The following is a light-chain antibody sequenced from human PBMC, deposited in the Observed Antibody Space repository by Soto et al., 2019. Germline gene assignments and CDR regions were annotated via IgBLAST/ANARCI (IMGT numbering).Light chain of an antibody. CDR2: DVS. CDR1: SSDIGGYNY. J-gene: IGLJ2*01. CDR3: SSYTSSSTYVV. V-gene: IGLV2-14*01. Sequence: QSALTQPAAVSGSPGQSITISCTGTSSDIGGYNYVSWYQQHPGKAPKLMIYDVSHRPSGVSNRFSGSKSGNTASLTISGLHAEDEADYYCSSYTSSSTYVVFGGGTKLTVL.